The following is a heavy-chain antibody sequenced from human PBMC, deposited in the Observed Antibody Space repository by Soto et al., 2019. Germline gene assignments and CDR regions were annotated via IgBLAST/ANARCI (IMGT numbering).Heavy chain of an antibody. CDR3: AGQTFTIAAASYGRSNWFDP. CDR2: IYFTGNT. J-gene: IGHJ5*02. Sequence: PSETLSLTCSASGGSITSSSPFWGWVRQPPGKGLEWIGTIYFTGNTYSTPSLKSRLTMSIDTSKNEFSLRLNSVTAADTAVYYCAGQTFTIAAASYGRSNWFDPWGPGTLVTVPQ. CDR1: GGSITSSSPF. D-gene: IGHD6-25*01. V-gene: IGHV4-39*01.